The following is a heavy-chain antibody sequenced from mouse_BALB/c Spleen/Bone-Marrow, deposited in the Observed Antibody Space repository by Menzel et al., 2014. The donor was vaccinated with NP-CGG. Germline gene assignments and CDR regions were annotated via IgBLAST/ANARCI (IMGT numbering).Heavy chain of an antibody. CDR1: GYTFTSYW. V-gene: IGHV1S81*02. Sequence: QVQLKESGAELVKPGASVKLPCKASGYTFTSYWMHWVKQRPGQGLEWIGEIDPSTGRTDYNKKFKSQATLTVDKSSSTAYMHLSSLTSEDSAVYYCARIDGYDYWGQGTTLAASS. CDR2: IDPSTGRT. J-gene: IGHJ2*01. D-gene: IGHD2-3*01. CDR3: ARIDGYDY.